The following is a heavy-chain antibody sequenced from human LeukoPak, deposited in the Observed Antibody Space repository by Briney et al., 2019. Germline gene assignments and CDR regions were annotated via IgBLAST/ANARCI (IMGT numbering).Heavy chain of an antibody. V-gene: IGHV4-59*01. J-gene: IGHJ5*02. CDR1: GGSINSYY. CDR2: IYYSGST. D-gene: IGHD5-24*01. Sequence: SETLSLTCTVSGGSINSYYWSWIRQPPGKGLEWIGYIYYSGSTNYNPSLKSRVTVSVDTSKNQFSLKMSSVTAADTAVYYCARARDGHINNWFDPWGQGTLVTVSS. CDR3: ARARDGHINNWFDP.